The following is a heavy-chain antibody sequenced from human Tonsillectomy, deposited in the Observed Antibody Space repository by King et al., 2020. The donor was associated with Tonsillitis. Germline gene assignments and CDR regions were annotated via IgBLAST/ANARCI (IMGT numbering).Heavy chain of an antibody. CDR1: GGSISSYY. J-gene: IGHJ4*02. D-gene: IGHD6-19*01. CDR2: IYYSGST. CDR3: AGADDSSGWYIVDY. V-gene: IGHV4-59*01. Sequence: HVQLQESGPGLVKPSETLSLTCTVSGGSISSYYWSWIRQPPGKGLEWIGYIYYSGSTNYNPSLKSRVTISVDTSKNLFSLKLSSVTAADTAMYYCAGADDSSGWYIVDYWGQGTLVTVSS.